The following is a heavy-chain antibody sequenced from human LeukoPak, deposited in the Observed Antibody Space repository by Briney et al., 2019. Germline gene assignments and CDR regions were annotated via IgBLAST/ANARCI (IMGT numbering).Heavy chain of an antibody. V-gene: IGHV1-18*01. CDR2: ISAYNGNT. CDR3: ARDLSITMVRGVNYYYYYYYMDV. Sequence: GASVKVSCKASGYTFTSYGISWVRQAPGQGLEWMGWISAYNGNTNYAQKLQGRVTMTTDTSTSTAYMELRSPRSDDTAVYYCARDLSITMVRGVNYYYYYYYMDVWGKGTTVTVSS. J-gene: IGHJ6*03. D-gene: IGHD3-10*01. CDR1: GYTFTSYG.